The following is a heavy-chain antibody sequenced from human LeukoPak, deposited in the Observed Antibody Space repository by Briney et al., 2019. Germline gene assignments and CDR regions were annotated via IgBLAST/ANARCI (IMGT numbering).Heavy chain of an antibody. D-gene: IGHD2-21*02. CDR3: AKGDTS. J-gene: IGHJ5*02. V-gene: IGHV3-30*02. CDR1: GFTFSNYE. Sequence: GGXLRLSCAASGFTFSNYEMHWVRQAPGKGLEWVAFIQNDRSNKYYADSVKGRFTISRNNSKNTLYLQMSSLRAEDTAVYYCAKGDTSWGQGTLVTVSS. CDR2: IQNDRSNK.